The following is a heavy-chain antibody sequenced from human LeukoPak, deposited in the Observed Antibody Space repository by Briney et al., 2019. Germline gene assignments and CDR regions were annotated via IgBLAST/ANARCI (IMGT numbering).Heavy chain of an antibody. Sequence: GGSLRLSCAASGFTFSSYGMHWVRQAPGKGLEWVAFIRYDGSNKYYADSVKGRFTISRDNSKNTLYLQMNSLRAEDTAVYYCARDPSRLLYDFWSGYQANYMDVWGKGTTVTVSS. CDR1: GFTFSSYG. D-gene: IGHD3-3*01. CDR2: IRYDGSNK. CDR3: ARDPSRLLYDFWSGYQANYMDV. V-gene: IGHV3-30*02. J-gene: IGHJ6*03.